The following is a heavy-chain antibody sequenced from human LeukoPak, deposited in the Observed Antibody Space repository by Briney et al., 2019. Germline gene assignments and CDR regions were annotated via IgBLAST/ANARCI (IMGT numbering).Heavy chain of an antibody. V-gene: IGHV3-21*01. D-gene: IGHD3-10*01. CDR3: ARDREGFGESYFDY. CDR1: GFTFSSYN. Sequence: GGSLRLSCAASGFTFSSYNMNWVRQAPGKGLEWVSFISTSSYIYYADSVKGRFTISRDNAKNSLYLQMNSLRAEDTAMYYCARDREGFGESYFDYWGQGTLVTVSS. J-gene: IGHJ4*02. CDR2: ISTSSYI.